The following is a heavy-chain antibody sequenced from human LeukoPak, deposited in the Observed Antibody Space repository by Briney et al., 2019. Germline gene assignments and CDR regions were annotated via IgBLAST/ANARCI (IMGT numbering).Heavy chain of an antibody. J-gene: IGHJ4*02. D-gene: IGHD1-26*01. CDR3: ARVEGSDFDF. CDR1: GGSISSYY. V-gene: IGHV4-59*01. CDR2: IYYTGST. Sequence: PSETLSLTCTVSGGSISSYYWSWIRQPPGKGLEWIGYIYYTGSTNYNPSLMSRVTISVDTSKNQFSLKLSSVTAADTAFYYCARVEGSDFDFWGQGTLVTVSS.